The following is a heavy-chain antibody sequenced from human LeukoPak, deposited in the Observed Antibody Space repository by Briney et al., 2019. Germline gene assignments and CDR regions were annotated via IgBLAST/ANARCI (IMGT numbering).Heavy chain of an antibody. V-gene: IGHV4-59*08. CDR1: GGSISSYY. CDR3: ARHRLGYSYGPFDS. CDR2: IYYSGST. Sequence: KPSETLSLTCTVSGGSISSYYWSWIRQPPGKGLEWIGYIYYSGSTNYNPSLKSRVTTSVDTSKNQFSLKLSSVTAADTAVYYCARHRLGYSYGPFDSWGQETLVTVSS. D-gene: IGHD5-18*01. J-gene: IGHJ4*02.